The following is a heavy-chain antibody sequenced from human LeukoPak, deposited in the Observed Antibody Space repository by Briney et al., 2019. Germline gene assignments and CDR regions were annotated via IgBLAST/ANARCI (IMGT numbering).Heavy chain of an antibody. CDR2: INHSGST. CDR1: GGSFSGYY. V-gene: IGHV4-34*01. Sequence: SETLSLTCAVYGGSFSGYYWSWIRQPPGKGLEWIGEINHSGSTNYNPSLKSRVTISVDTSKNQFSLKLSSVTAADTAAYYCARARRGYYDILTGYYPGGYFDYWGQGTLVTVSS. D-gene: IGHD3-9*01. J-gene: IGHJ4*02. CDR3: ARARRGYYDILTGYYPGGYFDY.